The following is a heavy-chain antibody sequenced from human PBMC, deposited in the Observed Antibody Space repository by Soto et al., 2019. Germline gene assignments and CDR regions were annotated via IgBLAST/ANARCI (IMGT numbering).Heavy chain of an antibody. J-gene: IGHJ6*02. CDR1: GGPFSGCA. V-gene: IGHV3-23*01. D-gene: IGHD3-9*01. Sequence: QPGGSLRLSCAASGGPFSGCALSWVRQAPGGGLEWVSFISSNGGYTNYADSVKGRFSISRDNSNKMLYLQMSSLRAEDSAIYYCLTWSHKVLTGPDGYGMDVWGQGTTVTVSS. CDR3: LTWSHKVLTGPDGYGMDV. CDR2: ISSNGGYT.